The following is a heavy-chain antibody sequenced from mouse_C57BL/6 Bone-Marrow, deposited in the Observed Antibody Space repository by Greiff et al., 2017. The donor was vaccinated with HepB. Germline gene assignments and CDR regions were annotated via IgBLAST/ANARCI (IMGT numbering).Heavy chain of an antibody. D-gene: IGHD1-1*01. J-gene: IGHJ1*03. CDR3: ARDGSSSWYFDV. Sequence: EVQLVESGPELVKPGASVKISCKASGYSFTGYYMNWVKQSPEKSLEWIGEINPSTGGTTYNQKFKAKATLTVDKSSSTAYMQLKSLTSEDSAVYYCARDGSSSWYFDVWGTGTTVTVSS. CDR2: INPSTGGT. V-gene: IGHV1-42*01. CDR1: GYSFTGYY.